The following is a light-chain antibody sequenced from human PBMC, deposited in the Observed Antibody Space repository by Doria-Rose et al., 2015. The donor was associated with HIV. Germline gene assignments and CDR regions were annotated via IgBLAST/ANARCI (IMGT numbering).Light chain of an antibody. V-gene: IGKV4-1*01. CDR3: QQYYDTPS. Sequence: VLTQPPESLGMPLGERATLNCKSNQSLLYTSKNYLAWYQQKPGQPPKLLIYWASTRQSGVPARFSGSGSRTDFTLTISSLEAEDVAVYYCQQYYDTPSFGPGTTVDIK. J-gene: IGKJ3*01. CDR2: WAS. CDR1: QSLLYTSKNY.